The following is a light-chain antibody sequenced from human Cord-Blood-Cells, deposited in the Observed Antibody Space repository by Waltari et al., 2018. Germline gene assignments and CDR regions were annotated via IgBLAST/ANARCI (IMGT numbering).Light chain of an antibody. J-gene: IGLJ1*01. CDR3: CSYAGSSTYV. CDR2: KGS. CDR1: SSDVGSYNL. V-gene: IGLV2-23*01. Sequence: QSALTQPASVSGSPGQSLTISCTGTSSDVGSYNLVSWYQQHPGKAPKLMIYKGSKRPSGVSNRFSGSKSGNTASLTISGLQAEDEADYYCCSYAGSSTYVFGTGTKVTVL.